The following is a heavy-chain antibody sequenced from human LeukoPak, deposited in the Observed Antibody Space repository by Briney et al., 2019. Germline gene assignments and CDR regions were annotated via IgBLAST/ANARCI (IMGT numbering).Heavy chain of an antibody. CDR3: ARRRATYYYDSSGYYGFDY. V-gene: IGHV4-39*01. CDR1: GGSISSSSYY. CDR2: IYYSGST. J-gene: IGHJ4*02. D-gene: IGHD3-22*01. Sequence: SETLSLTCTVSGGSISSSSYYWGWIRQPPGKGLEWIGTIYYSGSTYYNPSLKSRVTISVDTSKNQFSLKLSSVTAADTAVYYCARRRATYYYDSSGYYGFDYWGQGTLVTVSS.